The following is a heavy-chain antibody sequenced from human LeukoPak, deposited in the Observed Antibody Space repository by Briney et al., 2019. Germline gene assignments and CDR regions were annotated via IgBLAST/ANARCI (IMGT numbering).Heavy chain of an antibody. D-gene: IGHD6-13*01. CDR3: ARSMAAVATTFDF. CDR2: INPKRYGT. CDR1: GYTFTGYY. V-gene: IGHV1-2*02. Sequence: ASVKVSCKASGYTFTGYYMHWVRQAPGQGLECMGWINPKRYGTNSAQKFQGRVTMTRDTSISTAYMELSRLRSDDTAMYYCARSMAAVATTFDFWGQGTMVTVSS. J-gene: IGHJ3*01.